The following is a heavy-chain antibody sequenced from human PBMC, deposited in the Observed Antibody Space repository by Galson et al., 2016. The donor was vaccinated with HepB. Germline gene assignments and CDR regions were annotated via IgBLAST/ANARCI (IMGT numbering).Heavy chain of an antibody. D-gene: IGHD2-15*01. V-gene: IGHV6-1*01. J-gene: IGHJ6*02. CDR1: GDSVSSNSAA. CDR3: AREPGHCSGGSCYPGGMDV. Sequence: CAISGDSVSSNSAAWNWIRQSPSRGLEWLGRTYYRSKWYNDYALSVKSRTTINPDTSKTPFSLHLTSVTPEDTAVYYCAREPGHCSGGSCYPGGMDVWGQGTTVTVPS. CDR2: TYYRSKWYN.